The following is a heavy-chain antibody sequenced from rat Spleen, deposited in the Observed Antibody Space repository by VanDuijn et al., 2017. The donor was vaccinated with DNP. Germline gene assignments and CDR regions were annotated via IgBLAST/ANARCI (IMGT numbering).Heavy chain of an antibody. CDR2: IIYDGSST. Sequence: EVQLVESGGGLVQPGRSLKLSCAASGFTFSDYYMAWVRQAPTKGLEWVAYIIYDGSSTYYRDSVRGRFTISRDNAKSTLYLQMDSLRSEDTATYYWARPNYGGYEGWFAYWGQGTLVTVSS. CDR3: ARPNYGGYEGWFAY. J-gene: IGHJ3*01. V-gene: IGHV5-7*01. D-gene: IGHD1-11*01. CDR1: GFTFSDYY.